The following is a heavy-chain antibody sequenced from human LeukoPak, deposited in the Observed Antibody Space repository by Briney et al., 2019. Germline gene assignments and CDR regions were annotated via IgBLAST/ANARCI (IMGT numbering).Heavy chain of an antibody. Sequence: SETLSLTCIVSGYSISSGYFWAWIRQPPGKGLEWIGAFYHSGNTYYNPSLKNRVTVSADTSKNQFSLKLSSVTAADTAVYYCARTPHSSNSYFDYWGQGILVTVSS. CDR1: GYSISSGYF. V-gene: IGHV4-38-2*02. J-gene: IGHJ4*02. CDR2: FYHSGNT. D-gene: IGHD2/OR15-2a*01. CDR3: ARTPHSSNSYFDY.